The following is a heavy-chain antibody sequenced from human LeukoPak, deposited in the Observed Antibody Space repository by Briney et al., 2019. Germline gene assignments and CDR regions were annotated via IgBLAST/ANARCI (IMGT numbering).Heavy chain of an antibody. D-gene: IGHD4-23*01. J-gene: IGHJ6*03. CDR2: IYTSGST. CDR3: ATTTVVRGYYYYYMDV. CDR1: GGSISSYY. Sequence: SETLSLTCTVSGGSISSYYWSWIRQPPGKGLEWIGYIYTSGSTNYNPSLKGRVTISVDTSKNQFSLKLSSVTAADTAVYYCATTTVVRGYYYYYMDVWGKGTTVTVSS. V-gene: IGHV4-4*09.